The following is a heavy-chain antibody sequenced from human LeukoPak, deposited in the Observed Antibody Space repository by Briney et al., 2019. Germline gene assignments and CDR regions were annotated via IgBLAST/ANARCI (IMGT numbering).Heavy chain of an antibody. Sequence: ASVKVSCKASGYTFTSYYMHWVRQAPGQGLEWMGWISAYNGNTTYAQKLQGRVTMTTDTSTTTTYMELRSLRSDDTAVYYCARDRPTIFGVVMTDYWGQGTLVTVSS. D-gene: IGHD3-3*01. CDR3: ARDRPTIFGVVMTDY. CDR1: GYTFTSYY. J-gene: IGHJ4*02. V-gene: IGHV1-18*04. CDR2: ISAYNGNT.